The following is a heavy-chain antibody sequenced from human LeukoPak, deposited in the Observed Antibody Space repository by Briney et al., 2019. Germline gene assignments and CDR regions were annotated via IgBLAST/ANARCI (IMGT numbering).Heavy chain of an antibody. CDR3: ARGSRELYYFDY. V-gene: IGHV4-59*01. Sequence: PWETLSLTCTVSGGSISSYYWSWIRQPPGKGLEWIGYIYYSGSTKYNPSLKSRVTISVDASKSQFSLKLNSVTAADTAVYYCARGSRELYYFDYWGQGTLVTVSS. CDR2: IYYSGST. CDR1: GGSISSYY. D-gene: IGHD1-7*01. J-gene: IGHJ4*02.